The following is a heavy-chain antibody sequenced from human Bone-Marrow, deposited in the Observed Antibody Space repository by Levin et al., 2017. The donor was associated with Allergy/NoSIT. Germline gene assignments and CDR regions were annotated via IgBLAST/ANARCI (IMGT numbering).Heavy chain of an antibody. V-gene: IGHV3-21*01. CDR3: TRGVGVYYDMDV. CDR1: GFTFRSYS. Sequence: PGGSLRLSCAASGFTFRSYSMNWVRQAPGKGLEWVSSISTSDTYIYYADSVKGRFTISRDNAKKSLFLQMNSLRAEDTGVYYCTRGVGVYYDMDVWGQGTTVTVSS. CDR2: ISTSDTYI. D-gene: IGHD3-16*01. J-gene: IGHJ6*02.